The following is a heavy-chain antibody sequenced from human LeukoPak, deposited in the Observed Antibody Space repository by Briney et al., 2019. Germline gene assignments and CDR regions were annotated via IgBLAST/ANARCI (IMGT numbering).Heavy chain of an antibody. CDR2: ISWNSGSI. D-gene: IGHD3-16*01. J-gene: IGHJ5*02. V-gene: IGHV3-9*01. CDR3: AKSGGVRFDP. CDR1: GFTFDDYD. Sequence: GGSLRLSCAASGFTFDDYDMHWVRQAPGKGLEWVSGISWNSGSIGYADSVKGRFTISRDNAKNSLYLQMNSLRAEDTALYYCAKSGGVRFDPWGQGTLVTVSS.